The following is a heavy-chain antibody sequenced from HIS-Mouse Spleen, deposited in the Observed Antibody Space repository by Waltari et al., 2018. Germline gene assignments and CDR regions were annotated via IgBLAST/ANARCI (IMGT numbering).Heavy chain of an antibody. D-gene: IGHD1-26*01. V-gene: IGHV3-48*01. J-gene: IGHJ4*02. CDR1: GFTFSSYS. Sequence: EVQLVESGGGLVQPGGSLRLSCAASGFTFSSYSMNWVRQAPGKGLECVSYSSSSSSTIYYADSGKGRFTISRDNAQNSLYLQMNSLRAEDTAVYYCARGASGSYYLVSVSDYWGQGTLVTVSS. CDR3: ARGASGSYYLVSVSDY. CDR2: SSSSSSTI.